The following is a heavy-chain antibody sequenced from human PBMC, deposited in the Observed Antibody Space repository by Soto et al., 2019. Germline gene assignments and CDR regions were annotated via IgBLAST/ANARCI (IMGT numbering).Heavy chain of an antibody. J-gene: IGHJ4*02. CDR3: ASWDPGTSVDY. V-gene: IGHV4-4*03. D-gene: IGHD1-7*01. CDR2: IYRTAST. Sequence: PPETLSPTCPVSAGSFTTNNWWTWVRQPPGQGLEWIGEIYRTASTNYNPSRTSRATISLDKSAHQFSPKVTSLTAADTAVYYCASWDPGTSVDYWGQGTLVTVSS. CDR1: AGSFTTNNW.